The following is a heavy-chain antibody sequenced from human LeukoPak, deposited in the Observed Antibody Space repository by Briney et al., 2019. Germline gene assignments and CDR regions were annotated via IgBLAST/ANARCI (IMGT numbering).Heavy chain of an antibody. V-gene: IGHV1-2*02. D-gene: IGHD3-10*01. CDR2: INPHSGAT. J-gene: IGHJ4*02. Sequence: GXXXXXWINPHSGATNYAQKFQGRVTMTRDTSLSTVFVELNRLTSDDTAVYYCSRDQQVRGVILRGPFDYWGQGTLVTVST. CDR3: SRDQQVRGVILRGPFDY.